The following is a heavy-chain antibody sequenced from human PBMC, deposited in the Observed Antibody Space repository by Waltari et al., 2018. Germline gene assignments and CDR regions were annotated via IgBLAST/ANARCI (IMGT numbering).Heavy chain of an antibody. D-gene: IGHD2-15*01. CDR2: IYPGDSDT. CDR1: GYSFTSYW. CDR3: ARHLTCSGGSCYSEWFDP. Sequence: EVQLVQSGAEVKKPGESLKISCKGSGYSFTSYWIGWVRQMPGKGLEWMGIIYPGDSDTRYSPSFQGQVTISADKSISTAYLQWSSLKASDTAMYYCARHLTCSGGSCYSEWFDPWGQRTLVTVSS. J-gene: IGHJ5*02. V-gene: IGHV5-51*01.